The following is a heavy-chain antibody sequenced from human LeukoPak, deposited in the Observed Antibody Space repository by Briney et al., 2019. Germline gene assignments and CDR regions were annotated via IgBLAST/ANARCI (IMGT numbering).Heavy chain of an antibody. D-gene: IGHD3-10*02. CDR2: MTRSSAI. V-gene: IGHV3-69-1*01. CDR1: GFSFSSYS. CDR3: ARAQTMFWEFDGFDI. J-gene: IGHJ3*02. Sequence: PGGSLRLSCAASGFSFSSYSMSGVRQAPGKGLEWVATMTRSSAIYYADSVKGRFTISRDNAKNSVYLQLNSLRDEDTAVYSCARAQTMFWEFDGFDIWGRGTKVTVSS.